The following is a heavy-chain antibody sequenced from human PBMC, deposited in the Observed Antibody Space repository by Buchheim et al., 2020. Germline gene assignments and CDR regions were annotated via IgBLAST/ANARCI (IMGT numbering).Heavy chain of an antibody. J-gene: IGHJ4*02. CDR3: AKTPLWGSGPSFFEY. Sequence: EVQLLESGGGLVQPGGSLRLSCAASGFTFSSFAMSWVRQAPGKGLEWVSAISGGGDNTYYTDPVQGRFTISRDNSMNTLYLQMNSLRAEDTAVYYCAKTPLWGSGPSFFEYWGQGTL. CDR1: GFTFSSFA. V-gene: IGHV3-23*01. CDR2: ISGGGDNT. D-gene: IGHD7-27*01.